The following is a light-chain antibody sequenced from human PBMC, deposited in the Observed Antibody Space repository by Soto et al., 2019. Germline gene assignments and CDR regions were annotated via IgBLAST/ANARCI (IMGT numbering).Light chain of an antibody. J-gene: IGLJ2*01. Sequence: QSVLTQPPSVSAAPGQKVTISCSGSSSNIGSNSVSWYQQLPGTAPKLLIYDTNKRPSGIPDRFSGSKSGTSATLGITGLQTGDEAVYYCGTWDSSLTAEFGGGTKLIVL. CDR2: DTN. V-gene: IGLV1-51*01. CDR1: SSNIGSNS. CDR3: GTWDSSLTAE.